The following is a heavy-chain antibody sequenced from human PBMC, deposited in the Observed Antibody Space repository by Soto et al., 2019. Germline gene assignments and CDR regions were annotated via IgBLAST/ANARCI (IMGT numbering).Heavy chain of an antibody. CDR1: GYTFTSYD. D-gene: IGHD6-13*01. J-gene: IGHJ6*03. CDR3: ARGISAAAGSSRYYYYYYMDV. V-gene: IGHV1-8*01. Sequence: QVQLVQSGAEVKKPGASVKVSCKASGYTFTSYDINWVRQATGQGLEWMGWMNPNSGNTGYAQKFQGRVTMTRNTSISTAYMELSSLRSEDTAVYYCARGISAAAGSSRYYYYYYMDVWGKGTTVTVSS. CDR2: MNPNSGNT.